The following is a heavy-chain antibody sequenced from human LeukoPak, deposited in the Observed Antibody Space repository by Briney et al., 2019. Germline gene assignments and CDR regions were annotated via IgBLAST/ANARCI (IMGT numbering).Heavy chain of an antibody. J-gene: IGHJ4*02. V-gene: IGHV3-73*01. Sequence: GGSLKLSCAASGFTFSGSAMHWVRQASGKGLEWVGRIRSKANSYATAYAASVKGRLTMSRDDSKNTAYLQMNSLKTEDTAVYYCTSTYYYDSSGYYVFDYWGQGTLVTVSS. CDR1: GFTFSGSA. CDR2: IRSKANSYAT. D-gene: IGHD3-22*01. CDR3: TSTYYYDSSGYYVFDY.